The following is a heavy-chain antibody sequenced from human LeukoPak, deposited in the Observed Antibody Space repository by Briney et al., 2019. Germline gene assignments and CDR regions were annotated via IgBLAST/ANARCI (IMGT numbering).Heavy chain of an antibody. CDR2: VSGSGYTT. D-gene: IGHD3-9*01. V-gene: IGHV3-23*01. CDR1: GFTFSSYS. CDR3: AKARSRFFDWYFDY. Sequence: GGSLRLSCAASGFTFSSYSMSWVRQAPGKGLEWVSSVSGSGYTTHYADSVKGRFTISRDNSKTTVYLQMDSLRVEDTALYYCAKARSRFFDWYFDYWGQGTLVTVSS. J-gene: IGHJ4*02.